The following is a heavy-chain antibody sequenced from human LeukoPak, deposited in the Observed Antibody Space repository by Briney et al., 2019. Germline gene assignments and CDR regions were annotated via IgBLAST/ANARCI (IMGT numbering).Heavy chain of an antibody. CDR1: GFTFSTYW. CDR3: ARSDYGDYVDC. V-gene: IGHV3-7*05. D-gene: IGHD4-17*01. Sequence: GGSLRLSCAASGFTFSTYWMSWVRQAPGKGLEWVANIKQDGSAKYYVDSVKGRFTISRDDAKNSLYLQMNSLRAEDTAVYYCARSDYGDYVDCWGQGTLVTVSS. J-gene: IGHJ4*02. CDR2: IKQDGSAK.